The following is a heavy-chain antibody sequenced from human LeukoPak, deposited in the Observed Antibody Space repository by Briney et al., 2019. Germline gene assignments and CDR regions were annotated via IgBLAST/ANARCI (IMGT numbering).Heavy chain of an antibody. D-gene: IGHD4-23*01. V-gene: IGHV3-23*01. CDR3: AKDDNGGIREDWFDP. J-gene: IGHJ5*02. CDR1: GFTFSSYA. Sequence: GGSLRLSCAASGFTFSSYAMSWVRQAPGKGLEWVSGISGSGGSTYYADSVKGRFTISRDNSKNTLYPQMNSLRAEDTAVYYCAKDDNGGIREDWFDPWGQGTLVTVSS. CDR2: ISGSGGST.